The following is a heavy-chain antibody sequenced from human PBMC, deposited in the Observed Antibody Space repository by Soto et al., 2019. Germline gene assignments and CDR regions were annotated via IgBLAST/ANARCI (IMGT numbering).Heavy chain of an antibody. J-gene: IGHJ3*02. CDR3: ASRFTHAFDI. V-gene: IGHV1-46*01. CDR2: INTSGVST. CDR1: GYTFTSYY. D-gene: IGHD3-3*01. Sequence: QVQLVQSVAEVKKPGASVKVSCKASGYTFTSYYMHWLRQAPGQGLEWMGIINTSGVSTSYAQQCQVRVTMTRDTCTSTVYRELSSLRSEYPAVYYCASRFTHAFDIWGQGTMVTVSS.